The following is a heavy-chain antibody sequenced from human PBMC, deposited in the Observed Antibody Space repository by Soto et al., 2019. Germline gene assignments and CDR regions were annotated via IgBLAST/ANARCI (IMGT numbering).Heavy chain of an antibody. D-gene: IGHD2-2*01. CDR2: LYYSGST. J-gene: IGHJ6*03. CDR1: GGSISSGGYY. Sequence: QVQLQESGPGLVKPSQTLSLTCTVSGGSISSGGYYWSWIRQHPGKGLEWIGYLYYSGSTYYNPSLTSRVTISVDTSKNQFSLKLSAVTAADTAVYYCARASIVVVPAAIFYYYMDVWGKGTTVTVSS. CDR3: ARASIVVVPAAIFYYYMDV. V-gene: IGHV4-31*03.